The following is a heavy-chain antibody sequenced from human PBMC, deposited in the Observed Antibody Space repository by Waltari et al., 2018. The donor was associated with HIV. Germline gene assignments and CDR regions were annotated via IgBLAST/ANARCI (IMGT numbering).Heavy chain of an antibody. CDR2: INPNSGGT. D-gene: IGHD6-13*01. CDR3: ARAIPGYSSSWLPYYYYYGMDV. CDR1: GYTFTGYY. Sequence: QVQLVQSGAEVKKPGASVKVSCKASGYTFTGYYMHWVRQAPGQGLEWMGWINPNSGGTTYAQKFQGWVTMTRDTSISTAYMGLSRLRSDDTAVYYCARAIPGYSSSWLPYYYYYGMDVWGQGTTVTVSS. J-gene: IGHJ6*02. V-gene: IGHV1-2*04.